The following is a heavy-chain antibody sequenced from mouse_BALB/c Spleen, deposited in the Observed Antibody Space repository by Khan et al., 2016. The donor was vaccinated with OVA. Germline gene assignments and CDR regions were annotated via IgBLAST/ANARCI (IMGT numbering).Heavy chain of an antibody. V-gene: IGHV5-17*02. CDR1: GFTFSNFG. CDR3: ARSGGNFHWYFDV. CDR2: MSSGSSTI. D-gene: IGHD3-1*01. Sequence: EVELVESGGGLVQPGGSRKLSCAASGFTFSNFGMHWVRQATKKGLEWVAYMSSGSSTIYYVDTVKGRFTISRDNLKNILFLQMTSLRSEDTAMYYCARSGGNFHWYFDVWGAGTSVTVSS. J-gene: IGHJ1*01.